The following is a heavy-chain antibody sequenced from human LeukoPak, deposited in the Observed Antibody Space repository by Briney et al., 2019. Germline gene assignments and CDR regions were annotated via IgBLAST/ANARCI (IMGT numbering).Heavy chain of an antibody. V-gene: IGHV3-23*01. Sequence: GGSLRLSCAASGFTFNSYAISWVRQAPGTGLEWVSAISGSGGSTYYADSVKGRFTISRDNSKNTLYLQMNSLRAEDTAVYYCAKGAPHGGYLNFDYWGQGTLVTVSS. CDR3: AKGAPHGGYLNFDY. D-gene: IGHD3-22*01. CDR2: ISGSGGST. CDR1: GFTFNSYA. J-gene: IGHJ4*02.